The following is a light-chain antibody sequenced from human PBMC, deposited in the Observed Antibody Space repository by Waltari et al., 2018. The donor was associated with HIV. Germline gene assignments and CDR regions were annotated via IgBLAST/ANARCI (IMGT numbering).Light chain of an antibody. CDR1: QSVSSY. CDR3: QQRSNWPPVLT. Sequence: EFVLTQSPATLSLSPGERATLSCRASQSVSSYLAWYQQKPGQAPRLLIYDASNRATGIPARFSGSGSGTDFTLTISSLEPEDFAVYYCQQRSNWPPVLTFGGGTKVEIK. J-gene: IGKJ4*01. V-gene: IGKV3-11*01. CDR2: DAS.